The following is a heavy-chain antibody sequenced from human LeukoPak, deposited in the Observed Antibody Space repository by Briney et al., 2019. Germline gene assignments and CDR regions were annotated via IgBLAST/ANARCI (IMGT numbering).Heavy chain of an antibody. CDR2: ISGSGTGT. D-gene: IGHD1-7*01. V-gene: IGHV3-23*01. Sequence: GGSLRLSCAASGFTFSSYAMSWVRQAPGKGLYWVSAISGSGTGTYYADSVKGRFTISRDNSKNTLYLQMNSLRAEDTAVYYCAKEGGTGTRFDYWGQEPWSPSPQ. CDR1: GFTFSSYA. J-gene: IGHJ4*01. CDR3: AKEGGTGTRFDY.